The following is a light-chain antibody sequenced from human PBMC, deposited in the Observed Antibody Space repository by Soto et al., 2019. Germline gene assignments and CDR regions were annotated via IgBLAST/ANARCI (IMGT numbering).Light chain of an antibody. Sequence: SAPTHPPSVSAAPGQKVTISCSGSSSNIGGNSVSWYQQLPGTAPKLLIYDDNKRPSGIPDRFSGSKSGTSATLGITGFQTGDEADYYCGSWDSSLSAYVFGTGTKVTVL. CDR2: DDN. CDR1: SSNIGGNS. CDR3: GSWDSSLSAYV. V-gene: IGLV1-51*01. J-gene: IGLJ1*01.